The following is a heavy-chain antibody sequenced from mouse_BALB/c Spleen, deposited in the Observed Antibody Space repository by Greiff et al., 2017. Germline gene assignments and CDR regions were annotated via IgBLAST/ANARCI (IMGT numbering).Heavy chain of an antibody. CDR2: IYPGNGDT. V-gene: IGHV1-12*01. CDR1: GYTFTSYN. Sequence: QVQLQQSGAELVKPGASVKMSCKASGYTFTSYNMHWVKQTPGQGLEWIGAIYPGNGDTSYNQKFKGKATLTADKSSSTAYMQLSSLTSEDSAVYYCARGTLGYFDVWGAGTTVTVSS. CDR3: ARGTLGYFDV. J-gene: IGHJ1*01.